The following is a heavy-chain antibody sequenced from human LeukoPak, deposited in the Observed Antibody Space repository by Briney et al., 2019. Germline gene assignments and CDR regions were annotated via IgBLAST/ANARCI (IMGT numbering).Heavy chain of an antibody. CDR3: ARGVGGYYLDY. Sequence: GGSLRLSCAASGFTFSSYSMNWVRQTPGKGVEWVSSISSSSTSIYYADSVKGRYTISRDNAKNSLYLQMNSLRAEDTAVYYCARGVGGYYLDYWGQGTLVTVSS. CDR2: ISSSSTSI. V-gene: IGHV3-21*01. D-gene: IGHD3-22*01. J-gene: IGHJ4*02. CDR1: GFTFSSYS.